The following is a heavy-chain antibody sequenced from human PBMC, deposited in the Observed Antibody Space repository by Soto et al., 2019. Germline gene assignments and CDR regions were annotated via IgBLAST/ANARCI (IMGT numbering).Heavy chain of an antibody. D-gene: IGHD1-1*01. J-gene: IGHJ6*02. CDR1: GLSVTSYNW. V-gene: IGHV4-28*01. CDR3: ARSERRYYGMDV. Sequence: SETLSLTCAVSGLSVTSYNWWGWVRQPPGKGLEWIGYIYYTGTTNYNPSLKSRVTLSLDTSNNQFSLRLNSVTAVDTAVYYCARSERRYYGMDVWGQGTTVTVS. CDR2: IYYTGTT.